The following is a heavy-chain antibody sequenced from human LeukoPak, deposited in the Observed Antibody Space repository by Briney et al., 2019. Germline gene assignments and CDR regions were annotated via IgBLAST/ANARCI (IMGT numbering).Heavy chain of an antibody. CDR2: IKQDGSEE. CDR1: GFTFSIYL. J-gene: IGHJ4*02. Sequence: PGGPLRLSCAPPGFTFSIYLMCWVRHAPGKGLEWVANIKQDGSEEYYVDSVKGRFTISKDNAQNTLYLQMNSLKAEDTAVYYCAGSELLDYWGLGALVTVSS. CDR3: AGSELLDY. D-gene: IGHD1-7*01. V-gene: IGHV3-7*01.